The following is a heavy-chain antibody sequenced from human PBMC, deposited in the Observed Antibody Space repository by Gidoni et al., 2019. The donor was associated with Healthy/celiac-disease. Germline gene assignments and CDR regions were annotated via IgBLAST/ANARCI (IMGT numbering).Heavy chain of an antibody. J-gene: IGHJ3*02. CDR3: ASPLYDILTGYYQDAFDI. V-gene: IGHV4-39*07. CDR2: IYYSGST. D-gene: IGHD3-9*01. CDR1: GGSISRSSYY. Sequence: QLQLQESVPGLVKPSETLSLPFTVSGGSISRSSYYWGWIRQPPGKGLEWIGSIYYSGSTYYNPSLKSRVTISVDTSKNQFSLKLSSVTAADTAVYYCASPLYDILTGYYQDAFDIWGQGTMVTVSS.